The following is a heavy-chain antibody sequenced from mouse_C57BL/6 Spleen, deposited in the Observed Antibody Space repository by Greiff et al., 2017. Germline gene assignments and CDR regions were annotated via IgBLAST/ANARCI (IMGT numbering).Heavy chain of an antibody. CDR2: IDPISGGT. CDR3: ARIAY. V-gene: IGHV1-72*01. J-gene: IGHJ3*01. CDR1: GYTFTSSW. Sequence: QVQLQQPGAELVKPGASVKLSCKASGYTFTSSWMNWVKQRPGRGLEWIGRIDPISGGTKYNEKFKSKATLTVDTPSSTAYMQLSSLTTEDSEVYYYARIAYWGQGTLVTVSA.